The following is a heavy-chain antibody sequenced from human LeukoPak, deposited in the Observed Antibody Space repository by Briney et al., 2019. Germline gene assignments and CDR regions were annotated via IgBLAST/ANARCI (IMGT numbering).Heavy chain of an antibody. Sequence: ASVKVSCKASGYTFTSYGINWVRQAPGQGLEWMGWISAYNDNTNSAQKFQGRVTMTTDTSTSTAYMELRSLRSDDTAVYYCARDYDYVWVSYRYPIPDYWGQGTLVTVSS. D-gene: IGHD3-16*02. V-gene: IGHV1-18*01. CDR2: ISAYNDNT. CDR1: GYTFTSYG. CDR3: ARDYDYVWVSYRYPIPDY. J-gene: IGHJ4*02.